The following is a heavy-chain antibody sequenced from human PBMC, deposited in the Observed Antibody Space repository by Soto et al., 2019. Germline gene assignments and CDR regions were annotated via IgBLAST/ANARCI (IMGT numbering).Heavy chain of an antibody. D-gene: IGHD1-26*01. Sequence: SHTLSLTCAITGDSVSSNSAGWSWVRQSPSRGLEWLGRTYYRSKWYYEYAVSVRGRITINPDTSKNQYSLQLNSVTPEDTAVYFCARGEQDSGRIFDSRGQGTLVTVSS. CDR3: ARGEQDSGRIFDS. CDR2: TYYRSKWYY. J-gene: IGHJ4*01. CDR1: GDSVSSNSAG. V-gene: IGHV6-1*01.